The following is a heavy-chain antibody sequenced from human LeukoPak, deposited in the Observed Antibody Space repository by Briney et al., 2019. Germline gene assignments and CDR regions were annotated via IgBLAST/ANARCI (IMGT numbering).Heavy chain of an antibody. CDR1: GFTFSVYG. CDR3: AKDIVPGYSYGLEY. Sequence: PGGSLRLSCTASGFTFSVYGIHWVRQAPGKGLEWVSAISGSGGSTYYADSVKGRFTISRDNSKNTLYLQMNSLRAEDTAVYYCAKDIVPGYSYGLEYWGQGTLVTVSS. V-gene: IGHV3-23*01. J-gene: IGHJ4*02. CDR2: ISGSGGST. D-gene: IGHD5-18*01.